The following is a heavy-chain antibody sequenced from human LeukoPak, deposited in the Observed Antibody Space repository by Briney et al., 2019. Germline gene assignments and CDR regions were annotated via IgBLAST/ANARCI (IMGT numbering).Heavy chain of an antibody. Sequence: SETLSLTCTVSGGSVSTTSYFWAWIRQPPGKGLEWIGNIYRNGITYYNVSLKSRLTMSVDPSKNQFSMKLSSVTAADTAVYFCARHGLIRNAFDIWGQGTMVTVSS. D-gene: IGHD3-22*01. V-gene: IGHV4-39*01. CDR2: IYRNGIT. J-gene: IGHJ3*02. CDR1: GGSVSTTSYF. CDR3: ARHGLIRNAFDI.